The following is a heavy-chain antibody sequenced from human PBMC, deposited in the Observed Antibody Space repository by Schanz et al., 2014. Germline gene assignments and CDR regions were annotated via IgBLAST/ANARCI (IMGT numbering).Heavy chain of an antibody. CDR1: GYTFSSYG. Sequence: QVQLVQSGAEVKKPGASVKVSCKASGYTFSSYGINWVRQAPGQGLEWVGWISPYTGNTHYFDKMEGRVTMTTDTSTSTAYMEVSSLRSEDTAVYYCARSGSSNWYFFDYWGQGTLVTVSS. CDR3: ARSGSSNWYFFDY. D-gene: IGHD6-13*01. V-gene: IGHV1-18*01. CDR2: ISPYTGNT. J-gene: IGHJ4*02.